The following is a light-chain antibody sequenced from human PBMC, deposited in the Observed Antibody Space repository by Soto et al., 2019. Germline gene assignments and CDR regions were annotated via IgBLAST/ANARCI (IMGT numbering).Light chain of an antibody. J-gene: IGLJ1*01. CDR1: SSDVGGSKY. Sequence: QSALTQPASVSASPGQSITISCSGTSSDVGGSKYVSWYQHHPGKAPKLLIYDVSNRPSGVSNRFSGAKSGNTAYLTMSGLQAEDEADYFCTSYRSSGTLVFGSGTKHTVL. CDR3: TSYRSSGTLV. V-gene: IGLV2-14*03. CDR2: DVS.